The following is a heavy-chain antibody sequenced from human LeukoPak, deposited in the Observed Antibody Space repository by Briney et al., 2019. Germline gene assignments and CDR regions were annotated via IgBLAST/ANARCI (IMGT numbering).Heavy chain of an antibody. D-gene: IGHD3-22*01. CDR1: ARSVSSGSYY. J-gene: IGHJ4*02. CDR2: IYYTGST. CDR3: AEVDSSGYQIDY. Sequence: SETLSLTCTLSARSVSSGSYYWTWIPQPPGKGRECIEYIYYTGSTNYNPSLKSRVTMSVDTSKNQFSLNLSFVTAADTALYYCAEVDSSGYQIDYWGQGTLVTVSS. V-gene: IGHV4-61*01.